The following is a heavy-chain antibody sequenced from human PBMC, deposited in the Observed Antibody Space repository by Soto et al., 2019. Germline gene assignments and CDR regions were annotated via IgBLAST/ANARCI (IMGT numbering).Heavy chain of an antibody. D-gene: IGHD6-13*01. CDR3: ARGPKGYSSTWYVD. V-gene: IGHV4-34*01. Sequence: QVQLQQWGAGLLKPSETLSLTCAVYGGSFSGYCWSWIRQPPGKGLEWIGEIKHSGSTNYNPSLKSRVTISVDTSKNQFSLKLSSVTAADTAVYYCARGPKGYSSTWYVDWGQGTLVTVSS. CDR2: IKHSGST. CDR1: GGSFSGYC. J-gene: IGHJ4*02.